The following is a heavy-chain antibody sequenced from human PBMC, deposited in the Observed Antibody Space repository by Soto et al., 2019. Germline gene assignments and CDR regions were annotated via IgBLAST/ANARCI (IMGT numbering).Heavy chain of an antibody. V-gene: IGHV3-30*18. CDR1: GFNFDNYG. CDR2: ITYDGSNK. CDR3: AKDRVGGTFYTPLGF. Sequence: GGSLRLSCQASGFNFDNYGMHWVRQAPGKGLEWVAVITYDGSNKYYADSVKGRSTISRDNSKNTLSLHLNTLKPEDTAVYHCAKDRVGGTFYTPLGFWGQGTLVTVSS. D-gene: IGHD1-7*01. J-gene: IGHJ4*02.